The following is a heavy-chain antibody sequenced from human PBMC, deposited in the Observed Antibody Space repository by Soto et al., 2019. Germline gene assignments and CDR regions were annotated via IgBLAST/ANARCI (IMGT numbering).Heavy chain of an antibody. J-gene: IGHJ4*02. CDR3: ARSSGSYSDFDF. Sequence: QVQVVQSGAERTKPGASVKVSCTASGYTFTNYHIHWVRQAPRQGLEWLGWINPNDGGTKYAQKFQGRVTVTRDTSISTAFMELNSLRSDDTAVYYCARSSGSYSDFDFWGQGTLVTVSS. D-gene: IGHD1-26*01. V-gene: IGHV1-2*02. CDR1: GYTFTNYH. CDR2: INPNDGGT.